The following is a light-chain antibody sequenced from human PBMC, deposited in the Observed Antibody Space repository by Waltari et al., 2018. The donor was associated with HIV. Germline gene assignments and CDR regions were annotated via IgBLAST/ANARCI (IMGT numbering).Light chain of an antibody. CDR2: DAV. CDR1: ENISRY. V-gene: IGKV3-11*01. CDR3: QQRINWLS. J-gene: IGKJ4*01. Sequence: EVVLKQSPATLSLSPGERATLSCRASENISRYLAWYQQRPGQAPRLLSYDAVNRAAGIPGRFSGSGSGTDFTLTISSLEPEDFAVYYCQQRINWLSFGGGTKVEIK.